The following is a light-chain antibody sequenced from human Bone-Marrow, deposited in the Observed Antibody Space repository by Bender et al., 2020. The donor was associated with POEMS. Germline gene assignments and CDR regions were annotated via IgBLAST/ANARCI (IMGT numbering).Light chain of an antibody. J-gene: IGLJ2*01. CDR3: CSFAGSTTVLI. Sequence: QSALTQPASVSGSPGQSITISCTGTSSDVGHYNLVSWYQQYPGEAPKLMIYEVSKRPSGVSHRFSGSKSGNTASLTISGLQAGDEADYYCCSFAGSTTVLIFGGGTKVAVL. CDR2: EVS. CDR1: SSDVGHYNL. V-gene: IGLV2-23*02.